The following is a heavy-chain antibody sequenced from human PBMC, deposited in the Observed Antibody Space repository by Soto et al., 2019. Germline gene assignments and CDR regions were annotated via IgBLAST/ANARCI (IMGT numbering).Heavy chain of an antibody. CDR2: IIPIFGIA. Sequence: ASVKVSCKASGGTFSSYAISWVRQAPGQGLEWMGGIIPIFGIANYAQKFQGRVTITADESTSTAYMELSSLRSEDMAVYYCASHYYDSSGYYSYYYYGMDVWGQGTTVTVSS. J-gene: IGHJ6*02. CDR3: ASHYYDSSGYYSYYYYGMDV. D-gene: IGHD3-22*01. V-gene: IGHV1-69*13. CDR1: GGTFSSYA.